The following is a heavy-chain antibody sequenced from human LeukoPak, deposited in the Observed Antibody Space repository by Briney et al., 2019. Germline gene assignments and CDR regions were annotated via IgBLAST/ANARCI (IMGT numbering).Heavy chain of an antibody. CDR3: ARAGYSHGTGYYFDY. CDR1: GGSISSYY. D-gene: IGHD5-18*01. Sequence: SETLSLTCTVSGGSISSYYWSWIRLPPGKGLEWIGYIYYNGATYYNPSLKSRVTISLDTSKNQFSLKLSSVTAADAAVYYCARAGYSHGTGYYFDYWGQGALVTVSS. V-gene: IGHV4-59*01. J-gene: IGHJ4*02. CDR2: IYYNGAT.